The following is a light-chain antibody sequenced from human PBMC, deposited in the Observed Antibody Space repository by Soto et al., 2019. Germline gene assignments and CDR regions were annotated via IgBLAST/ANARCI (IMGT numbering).Light chain of an antibody. Sequence: EIVLKQSPGTLSLSPGERATLSCMASQSVNNYLAWYQQKPGQAPRLLIYDASNRATGIPPRFSGSGSGTDFTLTTSSLEPEDSAVYYCQQRGTWPWHTFGGGTRVEI. CDR2: DAS. V-gene: IGKV3-11*01. J-gene: IGKJ4*01. CDR3: QQRGTWPWHT. CDR1: QSVNNY.